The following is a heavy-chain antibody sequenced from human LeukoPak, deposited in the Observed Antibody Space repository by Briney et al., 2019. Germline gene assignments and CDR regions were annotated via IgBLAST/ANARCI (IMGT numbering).Heavy chain of an antibody. CDR1: GFTFSSYAM. J-gene: IGHJ5*02. CDR3: ARDPREYQLLRGFDP. D-gene: IGHD2-2*01. V-gene: IGHV4-4*02. CDR2: IYHSGST. Sequence: GSLRLSCAASGFTFSSYAMSWVRQPPGKGLEWIGEIYHSGSTNYNPSLKSRVTISVDKSKNQFSLKLSSVTAADTAVYYCARDPREYQLLRGFDPWGQGNLVTVSS.